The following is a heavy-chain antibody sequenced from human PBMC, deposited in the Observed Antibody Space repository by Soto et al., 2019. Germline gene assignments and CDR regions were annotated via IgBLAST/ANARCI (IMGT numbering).Heavy chain of an antibody. CDR1: GFTFSSYG. Sequence: PGGSLILSCAASGFTFSSYGMHWVRQAPGKGLEWVAVIWYDGSNKYYADSVKGRFTISRDNSKNTLYLQMNSLRAEDTAVYYCARAIIFGYGMDVWGQGTTVTVSS. V-gene: IGHV3-33*01. CDR2: IWYDGSNK. J-gene: IGHJ6*02. CDR3: ARAIIFGYGMDV. D-gene: IGHD3-3*02.